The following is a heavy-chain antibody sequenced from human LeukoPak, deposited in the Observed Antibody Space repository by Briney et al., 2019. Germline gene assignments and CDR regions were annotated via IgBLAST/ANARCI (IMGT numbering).Heavy chain of an antibody. J-gene: IGHJ4*02. Sequence: GGSLSLSCAASGFTFDDYAMHWVRQAPGKGLEWVSGISWNSGSIGYADSVKGRFTISRDNAKNSLYLQMNSLRAEDTALYYCAKDVYRVAIYYFDYWGQGTLVTVSS. V-gene: IGHV3-9*01. CDR2: ISWNSGSI. CDR3: AKDVYRVAIYYFDY. D-gene: IGHD2-2*02. CDR1: GFTFDDYA.